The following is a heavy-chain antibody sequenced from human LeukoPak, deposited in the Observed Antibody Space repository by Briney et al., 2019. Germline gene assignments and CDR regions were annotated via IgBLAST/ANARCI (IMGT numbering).Heavy chain of an antibody. CDR1: GFTFSSYA. CDR2: ISGSGGST. V-gene: IGHV3-23*01. Sequence: GGSLRLSCAASGFTFSSYAMSWVRQAPGKGLEWVSAISGSGGSTYYADSVKGRFTISRDNSKNTLYLQMNILRPEDTAVYYCAKRYGGNPSFDYWGQGTLVTVSS. J-gene: IGHJ4*02. D-gene: IGHD4-23*01. CDR3: AKRYGGNPSFDY.